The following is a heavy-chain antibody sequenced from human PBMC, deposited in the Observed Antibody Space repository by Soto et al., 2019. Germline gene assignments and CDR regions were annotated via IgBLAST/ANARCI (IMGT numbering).Heavy chain of an antibody. CDR1: GFIFSNYG. Sequence: QVQLVESGGGVVQPGRSLRLSCAASGFIFSNYGMHWVRQAPGKGLGWLAVISNDGSNKNYADSVKGRFTISRDNSENMVYLQTNSLRPEDRAVYYCARYSSTTNYYYGMDVWGQGTTVTVSS. V-gene: IGHV3-30*03. CDR2: ISNDGSNK. J-gene: IGHJ6*02. D-gene: IGHD6-13*01. CDR3: ARYSSTTNYYYGMDV.